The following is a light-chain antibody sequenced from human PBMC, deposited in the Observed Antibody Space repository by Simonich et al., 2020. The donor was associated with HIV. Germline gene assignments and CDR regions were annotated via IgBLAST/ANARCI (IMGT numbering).Light chain of an antibody. Sequence: DIQMTQSPSTLSASVGDRVTITCRASQSISSWLAWYQQKPGKAPKLLIYKASNLETWVPSRFRGSGSGTEFTLTISSLQPDDFATYYCQQYNSYSYTFGQGTKLEIK. J-gene: IGKJ2*01. CDR3: QQYNSYSYT. V-gene: IGKV1-5*03. CDR1: QSISSW. CDR2: KAS.